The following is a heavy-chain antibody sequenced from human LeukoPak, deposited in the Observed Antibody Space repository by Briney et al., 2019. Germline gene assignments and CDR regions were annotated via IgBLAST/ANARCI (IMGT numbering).Heavy chain of an antibody. CDR1: GDSVSRNIAG. J-gene: IGHJ4*02. D-gene: IGHD3-16*01. V-gene: IGHV6-1*01. CDR2: TYYRSKCYH. Sequence: SQTLSHTRALSGDSVSRNIAGWNSIRQSPSGGLEGLRRTYYRSKCYHDYTVPVKSRINLNASTSKNQFSLQLNSVTPEDTAVYYCARKSGGPFDYWGQGTLVTVSS. CDR3: ARKSGGPFDY.